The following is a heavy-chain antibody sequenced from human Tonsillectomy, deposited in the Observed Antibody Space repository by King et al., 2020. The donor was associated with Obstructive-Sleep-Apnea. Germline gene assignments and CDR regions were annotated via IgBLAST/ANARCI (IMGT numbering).Heavy chain of an antibody. Sequence: QLQESGPGLVKPSETLSLTCTVSGYSISSAYYWGWIRQPPGKGLVWIGSMFHSGNAYYNTSLKSRVTISLDTSKNQFSLKLSSVTAADTAVYYCVRIRGYYDSSGSSDYWGQGTLVTVSS. V-gene: IGHV4-38-2*02. J-gene: IGHJ4*02. CDR1: GYSISSAYY. CDR3: VRIRGYYDSSGSSDY. D-gene: IGHD3-22*01. CDR2: MFHSGNA.